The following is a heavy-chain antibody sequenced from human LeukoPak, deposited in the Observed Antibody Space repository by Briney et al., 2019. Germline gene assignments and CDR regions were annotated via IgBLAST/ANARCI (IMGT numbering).Heavy chain of an antibody. V-gene: IGHV4-59*01. CDR1: GGSISSYY. CDR3: AGIAARPDGDY. Sequence: SETLSLTCTVSGGSISSYYWSWIRQPPGKGLEWIGYIYYSGSTNYNPSLKSRVTISVDTSKNQFSLKLSSVTAADTAVYYCAGIAARPDGDYWGQGTLVTVSS. CDR2: IYYSGST. D-gene: IGHD6-6*01. J-gene: IGHJ4*02.